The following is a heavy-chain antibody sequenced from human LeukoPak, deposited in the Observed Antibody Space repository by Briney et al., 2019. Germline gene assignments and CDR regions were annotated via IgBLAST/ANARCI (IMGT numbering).Heavy chain of an antibody. CDR1: GYIFSAFV. J-gene: IGHJ4*02. V-gene: IGHV1-2*02. D-gene: IGHD3/OR15-3a*01. CDR2: INPNNGGT. Sequence: ASVKVSCKASGYIFSAFVIHWVRQAPGQGLEWMGWINPNNGGTNYAQKFQGRVTMTRDTSVSTAYTELRGLRSDDTSVYYCARDRTDTGLDLWHWGQGTRVTVSS. CDR3: ARDRTDTGLDLWH.